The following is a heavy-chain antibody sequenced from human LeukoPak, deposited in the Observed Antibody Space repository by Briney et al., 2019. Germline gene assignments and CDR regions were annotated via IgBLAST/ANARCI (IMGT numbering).Heavy chain of an antibody. Sequence: GGSLRLSCAASGFTFSSYGMHWVRQAPGKGLEWVAVISYDGSNKYYADSVKGRFTTSRDNSKNTLYLQMNSLRAEDTAVYYCAKSPDYGFDYWGQGTLVTVSS. CDR1: GFTFSSYG. V-gene: IGHV3-30*18. CDR3: AKSPDYGFDY. D-gene: IGHD4-17*01. J-gene: IGHJ4*02. CDR2: ISYDGSNK.